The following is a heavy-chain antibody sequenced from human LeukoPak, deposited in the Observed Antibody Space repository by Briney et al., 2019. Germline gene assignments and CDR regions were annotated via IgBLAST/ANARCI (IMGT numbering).Heavy chain of an antibody. V-gene: IGHV1-2*02. Sequence: ASVKVSCKASGYTFTGYYMHWVRQAPGQGLEWMGWINPNSGGTNYAQKFQGRVTMTRDTSISTAYMELSRLRSDDTAVYYCAREWEGQGAFDIWGQGTMVTVSP. D-gene: IGHD1-26*01. J-gene: IGHJ3*02. CDR3: AREWEGQGAFDI. CDR1: GYTFTGYY. CDR2: INPNSGGT.